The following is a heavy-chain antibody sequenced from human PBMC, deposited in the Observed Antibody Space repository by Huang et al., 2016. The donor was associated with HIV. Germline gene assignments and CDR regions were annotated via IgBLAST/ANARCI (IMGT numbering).Heavy chain of an antibody. Sequence: QVQLVQSGAEVRKPGDSVKVSFKTSGYPFISYGISWVRQDPGRRLEWMGWIRPYNGNPNYAQRLQDRVTMTPATSTSTVYRELRSLRSDETAVYYCVRQVRDMSGNYISWDWGQGTPVTVSS. J-gene: IGHJ4*02. CDR2: IRPYNGNP. V-gene: IGHV1-18*01. CDR3: VRQVRDMSGNYISWD. D-gene: IGHD3-22*01. CDR1: GYPFISYG.